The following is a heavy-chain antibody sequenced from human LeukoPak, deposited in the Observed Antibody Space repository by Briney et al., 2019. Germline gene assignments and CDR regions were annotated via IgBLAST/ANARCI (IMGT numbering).Heavy chain of an antibody. CDR3: ARDRQSGPFDY. Sequence: SGPTLVNPTQTLTLTSTFSGFSLSTSGMRVSWIRQPPGKALEWLARIDWDDDKFYSTSLKTRLTISKDTSKNQVVLTMTNMDPVDTATYYCARDRQSGPFDYWGQGTLVTVSS. J-gene: IGHJ4*02. CDR2: IDWDDDK. V-gene: IGHV2-70*04. CDR1: GFSLSTSGMR.